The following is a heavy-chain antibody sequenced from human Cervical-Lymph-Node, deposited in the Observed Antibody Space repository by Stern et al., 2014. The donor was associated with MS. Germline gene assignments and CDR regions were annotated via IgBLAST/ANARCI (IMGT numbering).Heavy chain of an antibody. CDR3: ARDNDDNGMDV. CDR2: TIPIFGIK. CDR1: GGTFSNYG. Sequence: MQLVESGAEVKNPGSSAKVACMASGGTFSNYGVRWGRQAPGQGLDWMGGTIPIFGIKHSPKKLKGSVAITPQNSFSTVYMELTGLTSADTDVYYCARDNDDNGMDVWGQGTTVTVSS. V-gene: IGHV1-69*17. J-gene: IGHJ6*02. D-gene: IGHD1-1*01.